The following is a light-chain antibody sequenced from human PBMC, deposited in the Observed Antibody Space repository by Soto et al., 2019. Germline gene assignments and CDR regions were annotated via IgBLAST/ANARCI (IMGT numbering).Light chain of an antibody. Sequence: QSALTQPPSVSGAPGQRVTISCTGSSSNIGAGYDVHWYQQLPGRAPKLLIYGNTNRPSGVPDRFSGSKSDTSASLAITGLQAEDEADYYCLSFDSSLSVVFGGGTKVTVL. CDR1: SSNIGAGYD. CDR3: LSFDSSLSVV. J-gene: IGLJ2*01. V-gene: IGLV1-40*01. CDR2: GNT.